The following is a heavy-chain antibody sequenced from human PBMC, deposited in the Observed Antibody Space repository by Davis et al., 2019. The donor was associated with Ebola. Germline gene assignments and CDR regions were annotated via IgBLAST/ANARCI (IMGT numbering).Heavy chain of an antibody. CDR3: ARDTYYYGSGSYMYGMDV. J-gene: IGHJ6*04. Sequence: GESLKISCAASGFTFSSYAMSWVRQAPGKGLEWVSAISGSGGSIYYADSVKGRFTISRDNAKNSLYLQMNSLRAEDTAVYYCARDTYYYGSGSYMYGMDVWGKGTTVTVSS. CDR2: ISGSGGSI. D-gene: IGHD3-10*01. V-gene: IGHV3-23*01. CDR1: GFTFSSYA.